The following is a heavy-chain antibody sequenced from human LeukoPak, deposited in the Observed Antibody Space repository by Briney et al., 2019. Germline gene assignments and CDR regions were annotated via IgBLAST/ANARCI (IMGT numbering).Heavy chain of an antibody. J-gene: IGHJ4*02. CDR2: IHYSGGST. D-gene: IGHD5-24*01. CDR1: GFTFSNYA. V-gene: IGHV3-23*01. CDR3: AKVIREVDMSYDY. Sequence: PGGSLRLSCAASGFTFSNYALSWVRQAPGKGLEWVSAIHYSGGSTYYADSVEGRFTISRDNSKNTLYLQMNSLRAEDTAVYYCAKVIREVDMSYDYWGQGALVTVSS.